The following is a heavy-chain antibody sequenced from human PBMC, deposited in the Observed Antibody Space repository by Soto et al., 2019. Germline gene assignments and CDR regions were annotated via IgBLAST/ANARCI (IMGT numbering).Heavy chain of an antibody. CDR2: IKQDGSEK. CDR3: ARRASYDILTGYYPEGVEALKTNY. CDR1: GFTFSSYW. Sequence: GGSLRLSCAASGFTFSSYWMSWVRQAPGKGLEWVANIKQDGSEKYYVDSGKGRFTISRDNAKNSLYLQTNSLRAEDTAVYYCARRASYDILTGYYPEGVEALKTNYWGQGTLVTVSS. D-gene: IGHD3-9*01. J-gene: IGHJ4*02. V-gene: IGHV3-7*01.